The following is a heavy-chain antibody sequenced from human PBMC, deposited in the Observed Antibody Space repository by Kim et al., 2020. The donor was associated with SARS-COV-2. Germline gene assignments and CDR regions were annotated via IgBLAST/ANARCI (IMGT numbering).Heavy chain of an antibody. J-gene: IGHJ3*02. CDR3: AKDNGLDIAVAGTSDAFVI. Sequence: GGSLRLSCAASGFTFSSYAMSWVRQAPGKGLEWVSAISGSGGSTYYADSVKGRVNISRDNSKNTLYLQMNSLRAGDTAVYYCAKDNGLDIAVAGTSDAFVIWGQGTMVTVSS. V-gene: IGHV3-23*01. D-gene: IGHD6-19*01. CDR2: ISGSGGST. CDR1: GFTFSSYA.